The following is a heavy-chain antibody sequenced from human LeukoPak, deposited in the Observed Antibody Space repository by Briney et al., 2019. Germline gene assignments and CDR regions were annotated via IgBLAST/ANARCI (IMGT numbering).Heavy chain of an antibody. J-gene: IGHJ4*02. CDR1: GGSISSYY. Sequence: PSETLSLTCTVSGGSISSYYWSWIRQPPGKGLEWIGYIYYSGSTNYNPSLRSRVTISVDTSKNQFSLKLSSVTAADTAVYYCARAGFQWLDFDYWGQGTLVTVSS. CDR3: ARAGFQWLDFDY. D-gene: IGHD6-19*01. CDR2: IYYSGST. V-gene: IGHV4-59*01.